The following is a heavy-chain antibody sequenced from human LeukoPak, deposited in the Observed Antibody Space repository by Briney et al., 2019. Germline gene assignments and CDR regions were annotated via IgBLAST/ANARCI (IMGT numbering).Heavy chain of an antibody. Sequence: GGSLRLSCAASGFTFSSYSMNWVRQAPGKGLVWVSRVDNDGSGSIYADSVKGRFTTSRDNAKNTVFLQMNSLRVEDTAVYYCARGGFSHGFDLWGQGTRVTVSS. CDR2: VDNDGSGS. D-gene: IGHD2/OR15-2a*01. CDR3: ARGGFSHGFDL. CDR1: GFTFSSYS. V-gene: IGHV3-74*01. J-gene: IGHJ4*02.